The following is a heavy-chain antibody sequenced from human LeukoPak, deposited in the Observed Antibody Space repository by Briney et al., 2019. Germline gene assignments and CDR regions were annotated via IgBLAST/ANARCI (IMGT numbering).Heavy chain of an antibody. D-gene: IGHD6-19*01. CDR1: GGAFSSYA. CDR3: ARGRAVAGGFDY. V-gene: IGHV1-69*06. J-gene: IGHJ4*02. Sequence: ASVKVSCKASGGAFSSYAISWVRQAPGQGLEWMGGTIPIFGTANYAQKFQGRVTITADKSTSTAYMELSSLRSEDTAVYYCARGRAVAGGFDYWGQGTLVTVSS. CDR2: TIPIFGTA.